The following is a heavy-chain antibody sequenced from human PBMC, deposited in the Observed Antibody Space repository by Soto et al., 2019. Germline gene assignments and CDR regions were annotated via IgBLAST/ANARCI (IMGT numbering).Heavy chain of an antibody. CDR1: GYTFTSYA. CDR3: ARDRNYGDYNRSFDY. V-gene: IGHV1-3*01. D-gene: IGHD4-17*01. Sequence: ASVKVSCKASGYTFTSYAMHWVRQAPGQRLEWMGWINAGNGNTKYSQKFQGRVTITRDTSASTAYMELSSLRSEDTAVYYCARDRNYGDYNRSFDYWGQGTLVTVSS. J-gene: IGHJ4*02. CDR2: INAGNGNT.